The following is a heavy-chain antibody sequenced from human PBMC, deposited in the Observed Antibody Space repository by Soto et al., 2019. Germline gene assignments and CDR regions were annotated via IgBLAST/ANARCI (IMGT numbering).Heavy chain of an antibody. J-gene: IGHJ4*02. Sequence: EVQLLESGGGVVQPGGSLRLSCVASGFNFKKFAMSWVRQAPGEGLEWVSGISCCGGSTSYADSVKGRFSIARDDSTKTLSLQMNNLRVEDTAQYYCAKAAGEQWLLPHLDKWGQGTLVTVS. D-gene: IGHD6-19*01. CDR2: ISCCGGST. V-gene: IGHV3-23*01. CDR1: GFNFKKFA. CDR3: AKAAGEQWLLPHLDK.